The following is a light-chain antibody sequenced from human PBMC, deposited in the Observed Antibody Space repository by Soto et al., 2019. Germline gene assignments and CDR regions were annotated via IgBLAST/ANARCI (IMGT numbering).Light chain of an antibody. CDR1: QDICNY. CDR3: KQCDNLPQT. V-gene: IGKV1-33*01. Sequence: DIQITQSPSSLSAAVRSTVPTTFESIQDICNYLNWYQQKPGKAPRLLIYDASTLETGVPSRFSGSRSGTDFTFTISSLQTEDFATYYCKQCDNLPQTFGRGTKVDIK. J-gene: IGKJ4*01. CDR2: DAS.